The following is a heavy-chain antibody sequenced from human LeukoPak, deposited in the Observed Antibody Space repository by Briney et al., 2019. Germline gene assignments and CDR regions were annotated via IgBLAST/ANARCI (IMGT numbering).Heavy chain of an antibody. D-gene: IGHD3-10*01. CDR1: GYTFTNYY. J-gene: IGHJ6*03. V-gene: IGHV1-69*13. CDR2: IIPIFGTA. Sequence: ASVRVSCKASGYTFTNYYMHWVRQAPGQGLEWMGGIIPIFGTANYAQKFQGRVTITADESTSTAYMELSSLRSEDTAVYYCASGSGRDYYYYKDVWGKGTTVTISS. CDR3: ASGSGRDYYYYKDV.